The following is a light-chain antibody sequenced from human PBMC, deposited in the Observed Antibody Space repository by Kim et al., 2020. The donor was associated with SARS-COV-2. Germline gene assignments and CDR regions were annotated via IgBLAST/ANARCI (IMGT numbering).Light chain of an antibody. V-gene: IGKV3-20*01. Sequence: LSPGERVTLSCRASQSVGSSYLAWYQQKPGQAPRLLFYGASSRVTGIPDRFSGSGSGTDFTLTISRLEPEDFAVYYCQQYVSSPITFGGGTKLEI. CDR1: QSVGSSY. CDR2: GAS. CDR3: QQYVSSPIT. J-gene: IGKJ4*01.